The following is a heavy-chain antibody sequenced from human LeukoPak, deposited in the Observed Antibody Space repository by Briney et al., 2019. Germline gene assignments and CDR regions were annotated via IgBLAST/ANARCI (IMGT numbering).Heavy chain of an antibody. V-gene: IGHV3-43*02. CDR2: ISGDGGST. Sequence: GGSLRLSCAASGFTFDDYAMHWVRQAPGKGLEWVSLISGDGGSTYYADSVKGRFTISRDNSKNTLYLQMNSLRAEDTAVYYCAKREVFYGMDVWGQGTTVTVSS. CDR1: GFTFDDYA. J-gene: IGHJ6*02. CDR3: AKREVFYGMDV. D-gene: IGHD1-26*01.